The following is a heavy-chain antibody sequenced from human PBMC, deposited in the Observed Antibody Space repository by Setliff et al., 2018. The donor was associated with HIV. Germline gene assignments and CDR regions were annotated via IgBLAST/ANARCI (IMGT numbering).Heavy chain of an antibody. V-gene: IGHV3-43*01. CDR2: ISWDGSST. Sequence: GGSLRLSCVASGFAFDDYSMHWVRQAPGKGLEWVSLISWDGSSTFYADSVKGRFTVSRDNSKNTLYLQMNSLRAEDTAVYYCAKAGYCNSTSCQKDAFDIWGQGTMVTVSS. CDR1: GFAFDDYS. J-gene: IGHJ3*02. D-gene: IGHD2-2*01. CDR3: AKAGYCNSTSCQKDAFDI.